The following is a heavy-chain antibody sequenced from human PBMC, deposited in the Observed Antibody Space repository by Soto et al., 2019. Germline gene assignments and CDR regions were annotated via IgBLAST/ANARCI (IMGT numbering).Heavy chain of an antibody. D-gene: IGHD6-13*01. CDR1: GYTFTGYY. CDR2: INPNSGGT. CDR3: ARDQVAAARYYYYYYGMDV. V-gene: IGHV1-2*02. J-gene: IGHJ6*02. Sequence: WASVKVSCKASGYTFTGYYMHWVRQAPGQGLEWMGWINPNSGGTNYAQKFQGRVTMTRDTSISTAYMELSRPRSDDTAVYYCARDQVAAARYYYYYYGMDVWGQGTTVTVSS.